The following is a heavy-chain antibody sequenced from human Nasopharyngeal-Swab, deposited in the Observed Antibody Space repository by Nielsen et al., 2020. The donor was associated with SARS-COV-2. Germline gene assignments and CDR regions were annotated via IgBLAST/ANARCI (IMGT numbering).Heavy chain of an antibody. D-gene: IGHD2-2*01. CDR2: IYTSGST. CDR1: GGSISSYY. Sequence: SETLSLTCTVSGGSISSYYWTWIRQPAGKGLEWIGRIYTSGSTNYNPSLKSRVTMSVDTSKNQFSLKLSSVTAADTAVYYCARGSLAAIPRSSWFFDYWAREPWSPSPQ. V-gene: IGHV4-4*07. J-gene: IGHJ4*02. CDR3: ARGSLAAIPRSSWFFDY.